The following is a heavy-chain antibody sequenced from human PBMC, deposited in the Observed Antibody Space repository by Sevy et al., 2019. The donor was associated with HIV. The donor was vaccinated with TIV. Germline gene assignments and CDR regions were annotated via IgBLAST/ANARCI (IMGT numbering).Heavy chain of an antibody. CDR3: GRETTMLPLGAFDF. D-gene: IGHD3-10*01. V-gene: IGHV3-30-3*01. CDR1: GFTFSSYP. J-gene: IGHJ3*01. Sequence: GGSLRLSCAASGFTFSSYPMHWVRQAPGKGLEWVSFISFDGTDKYYADSVKGRFTITRDNSKNTLFLQMNSRRAEDTAFYYFGRETTMLPLGAFDFWGQGTMVTFSS. CDR2: ISFDGTDK.